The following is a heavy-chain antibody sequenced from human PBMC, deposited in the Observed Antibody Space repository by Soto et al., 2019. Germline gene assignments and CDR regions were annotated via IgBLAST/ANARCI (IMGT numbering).Heavy chain of an antibody. V-gene: IGHV3-23*01. CDR3: AKRFQQSVGPFNY. CDR1: GVTIGTYT. J-gene: IGHJ4*02. D-gene: IGHD1-26*01. CDR2: INPSGATT. Sequence: PWGSLRLSCAASGVTIGTYTMTWVRQAPGEALEWVSIINPSGATTYYSDSVKGRFTISRDNSKDTLYLQMNSLRAEDTAVYYCAKRFQQSVGPFNYRCPGTLVTVSS.